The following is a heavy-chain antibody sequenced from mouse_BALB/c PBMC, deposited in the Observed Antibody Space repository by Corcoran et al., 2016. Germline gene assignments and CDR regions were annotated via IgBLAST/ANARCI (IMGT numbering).Heavy chain of an antibody. CDR3: ARSGDGYYVRYAMDY. CDR2: INPYNDGT. CDR1: GYTFTSYV. D-gene: IGHD2-3*01. Sequence: EVQLQQSGPELVKPGASVKMSCKASGYTFTSYVMHWVKQKPGQGLVWIGYINPYNDGTKYNEKFKGKATLTSDKSSSTAYMELSSLTSEDSAVYYCARSGDGYYVRYAMDYWGQGTSVTVSS. J-gene: IGHJ4*01. V-gene: IGHV1S136*01.